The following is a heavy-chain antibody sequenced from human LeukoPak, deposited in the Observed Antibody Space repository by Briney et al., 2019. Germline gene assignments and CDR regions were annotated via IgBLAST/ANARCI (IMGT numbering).Heavy chain of an antibody. D-gene: IGHD1-26*01. CDR3: ARDGSPDLIVGATYYFDY. CDR1: GFTFSSYS. Sequence: TGGSLRLSCAASGFTFSSYSMNWVRQAPGKGLEWVSSISSSSSYIYYADSVKGRFTISRDNAKNSLYLQMNSLRAEDTAVYYCARDGSPDLIVGATYYFDYWGQGTLVTVSS. J-gene: IGHJ4*02. CDR2: ISSSSSYI. V-gene: IGHV3-21*01.